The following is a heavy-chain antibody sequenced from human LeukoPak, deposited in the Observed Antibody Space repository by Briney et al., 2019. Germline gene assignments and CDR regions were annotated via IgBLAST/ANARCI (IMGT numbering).Heavy chain of an antibody. CDR2: INPNSGGT. CDR3: ARKWIFSSGYYYFDY. CDR1: GGTFSSYA. D-gene: IGHD3-22*01. Sequence: ASVKVSCKASGGTFSSYAISWVRQAPGQGLEWMGWINPNSGGTNYAQKFQGRVTMTRNTSISTAYMELSRLRSDDTAVYYCARKWIFSSGYYYFDYWGQGTLVTVSS. J-gene: IGHJ4*02. V-gene: IGHV1-2*02.